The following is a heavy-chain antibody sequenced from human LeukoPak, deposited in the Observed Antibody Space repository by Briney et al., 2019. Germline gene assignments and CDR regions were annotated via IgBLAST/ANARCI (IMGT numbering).Heavy chain of an antibody. J-gene: IGHJ4*02. CDR2: ISWNSGSI. CDR3: AKDFNYDSTRGYYFDY. D-gene: IGHD3-22*01. V-gene: IGHV3-9*01. CDR1: GFTFDDYA. Sequence: GRSLRLSCAASGFTFDDYAMHWVRQAPGKGLEWVSGISWNSGSIGYADAVKGRFTISRDNAKNSLYLQMNSLRDEDTALYYCAKDFNYDSTRGYYFDYWGQGTLVTVSS.